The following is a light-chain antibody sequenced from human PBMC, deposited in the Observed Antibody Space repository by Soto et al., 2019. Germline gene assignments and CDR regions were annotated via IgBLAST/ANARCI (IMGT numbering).Light chain of an antibody. J-gene: IGKJ1*01. CDR1: ESVRTS. CDR2: GAS. V-gene: IGKV3-15*01. CDR3: QQYSDWPRT. Sequence: EIVLTQSPATLSVSPGERATLSCRASESVRTSLAWYQQKPGRSPSLLIHGASNRATGLPARFSGSGSGTEFTLTISSLQSEDFAVYYCQQYSDWPRTFGQGTKVDIK.